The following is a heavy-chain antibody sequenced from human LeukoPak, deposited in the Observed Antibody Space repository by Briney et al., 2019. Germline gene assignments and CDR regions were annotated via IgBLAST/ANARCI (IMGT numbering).Heavy chain of an antibody. CDR2: ISGSGGNT. Sequence: GGSLRLACAASGFTFSNYAMSWVRQAPGKGLEWVSAISGSGGNTYYADSVMGRFTISRDNSKNTLYLQMNSLRAEDTAPYYCAKEGHGSGSYYNAWGQGTLVTVSS. CDR1: GFTFSNYA. V-gene: IGHV3-23*01. CDR3: AKEGHGSGSYYNA. J-gene: IGHJ5*02. D-gene: IGHD3-10*01.